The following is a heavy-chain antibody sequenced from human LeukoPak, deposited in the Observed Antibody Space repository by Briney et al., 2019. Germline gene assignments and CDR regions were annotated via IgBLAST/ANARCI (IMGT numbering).Heavy chain of an antibody. CDR1: GGSISSSSYY. J-gene: IGHJ3*02. V-gene: IGHV4-39*07. D-gene: IGHD3-3*01. CDR2: IYTSGST. Sequence: SETLSLTCTVSGGSISSSSYYWGCIRQPPGNGLEWIWRIYTSGSTNYNTSVKSRVTMSVDTSKNQCSLKLSSVTAADTAVYYCARDILRFLEWTDDAFDIWGQGTMVTVSS. CDR3: ARDILRFLEWTDDAFDI.